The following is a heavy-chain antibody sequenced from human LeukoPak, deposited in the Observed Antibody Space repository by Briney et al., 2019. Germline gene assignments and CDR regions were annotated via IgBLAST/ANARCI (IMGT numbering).Heavy chain of an antibody. J-gene: IGHJ4*02. CDR1: GFTFSSYG. V-gene: IGHV3-7*01. CDR2: IKQDGSEK. D-gene: IGHD2-15*01. Sequence: GRSLRLSCAASGFTFSSYGMHWVRQAPGKGLEWVANIKQDGSEKYYVDSVKGRFTISRDNAENSLYLQMNSLRAEDTAVYYCARDGGFWYFDYWGQGTLVTVSS. CDR3: ARDGGFWYFDY.